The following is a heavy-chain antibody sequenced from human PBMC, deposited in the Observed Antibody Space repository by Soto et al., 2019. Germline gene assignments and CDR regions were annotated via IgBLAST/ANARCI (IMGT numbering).Heavy chain of an antibody. Sequence: ESGGGVVQPGRSLRLSCAASGFTFSSYGMHWVRQAPGKGLEWVAVIWYDGSNKYYADSVKGRFTISRDNSKNTLYLQMNSLRAEDTAVYYCARDTGSNYRNGDYYYYGMDVWGQGTTVTVSS. D-gene: IGHD4-4*01. J-gene: IGHJ6*02. CDR1: GFTFSSYG. V-gene: IGHV3-33*01. CDR3: ARDTGSNYRNGDYYYYGMDV. CDR2: IWYDGSNK.